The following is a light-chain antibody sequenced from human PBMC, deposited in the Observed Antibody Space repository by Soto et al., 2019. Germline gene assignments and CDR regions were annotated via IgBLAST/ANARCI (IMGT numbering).Light chain of an antibody. CDR2: EAS. J-gene: IGKJ4*02. CDR1: QSVSGY. Sequence: EIVLTQSPATLSLSPGERATLSCRASQSVSGYLAWYQQKPGQAPRLLIYEASNRATGIPARFSGSGSGTDFTLTISSLEPEDFSLYYCQQRSNWALTFGGGTKVEIK. V-gene: IGKV3-11*01. CDR3: QQRSNWALT.